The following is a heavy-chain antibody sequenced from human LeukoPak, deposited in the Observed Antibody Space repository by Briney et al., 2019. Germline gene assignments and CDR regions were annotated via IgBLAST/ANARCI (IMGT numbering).Heavy chain of an antibody. J-gene: IGHJ5*02. CDR1: GFTFSNYA. V-gene: IGHV3-30-3*01. D-gene: IGHD6-6*01. Sequence: GGSLRLSCVASGFTFSNYAMYCVRQAPGKGLEWVAGISYHGINKYYADSVKGRFTVSRDQSKNTLYVEMNSLTTEDTAIYYCATVRTGSWNWVDPWGQGTLVTVSS. CDR3: ATVRTGSWNWVDP. CDR2: ISYHGINK.